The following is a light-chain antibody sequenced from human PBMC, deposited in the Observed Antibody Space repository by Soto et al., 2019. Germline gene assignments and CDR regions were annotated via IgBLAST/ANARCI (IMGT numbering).Light chain of an antibody. CDR1: SSNMGSNT. CDR2: SNN. CDR3: AAWDDSLNGPV. Sequence: QSVLTQSPSASGTPGQRVTISCSGSSSNMGSNTVSWYQQLPGTAPKLLIYSNNQRPSGVPDRFSGSKSGTSASLAISGLQSEDEAEYYCAAWDDSLNGPVFGGGTQLTVL. J-gene: IGLJ2*01. V-gene: IGLV1-44*01.